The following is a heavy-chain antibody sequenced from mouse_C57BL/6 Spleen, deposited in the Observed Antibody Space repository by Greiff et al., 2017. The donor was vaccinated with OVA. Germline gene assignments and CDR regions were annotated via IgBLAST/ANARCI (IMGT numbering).Heavy chain of an antibody. V-gene: IGHV1-55*01. Sequence: QVQLQQPGAELVKPGASVKMSCKASGYTFTSYWITWVKQRPGQGLEWIGDIYPGSGSTNYNEKFKSKATLTVDTSSSTAYMQRSSLTSEDSAVYYCARRYYSNYGAMDYWGQGTSVTVSS. CDR3: ARRYYSNYGAMDY. D-gene: IGHD2-5*01. CDR1: GYTFTSYW. CDR2: IYPGSGST. J-gene: IGHJ4*01.